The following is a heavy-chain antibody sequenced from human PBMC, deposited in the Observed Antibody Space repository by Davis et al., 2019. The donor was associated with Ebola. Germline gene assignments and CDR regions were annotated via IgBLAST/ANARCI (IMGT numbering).Heavy chain of an antibody. D-gene: IGHD6-13*01. CDR1: GFTFSDYY. Sequence: GESLKISCAASGFTFSDYYMGWIRQAPGKGLEWVSYIRSSASTTYYADSVKGRFTISRDNSKNTVYLQMNSLRADDTAVYYCARGAGTGGDYWGQGTLVTVSS. J-gene: IGHJ4*02. V-gene: IGHV3-11*01. CDR3: ARGAGTGGDY. CDR2: IRSSASTT.